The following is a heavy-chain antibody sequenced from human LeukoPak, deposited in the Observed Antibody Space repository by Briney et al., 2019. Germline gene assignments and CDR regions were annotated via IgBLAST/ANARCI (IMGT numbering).Heavy chain of an antibody. D-gene: IGHD3-3*01. CDR2: VIPTFGTT. V-gene: IGHV1-69*01. CDR1: GGTFSSYA. CDR3: ARAEGFWSGYYWGY. Sequence: ASVKVSCKASGGTFSSYAISWVRQAPGQGLVWMGGVIPTFGTTDYAQKCQGRVTITSDESTSTAYMELSSLRSEDTAVYYCARAEGFWSGYYWGYWGQGTLVTVSS. J-gene: IGHJ4*02.